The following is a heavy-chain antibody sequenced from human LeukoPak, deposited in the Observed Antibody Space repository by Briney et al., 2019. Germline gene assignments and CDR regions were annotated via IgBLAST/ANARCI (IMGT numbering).Heavy chain of an antibody. J-gene: IGHJ4*02. CDR3: AKRNSGNYFDD. CDR1: GFTFSSYG. CDR2: IWYDGSKK. Sequence: PGGSLRLSCAASGFTFSSYGMHWVRQAPGKGLEWVAVIWYDGSKKYYVDSVKGRFTVSRDNSKNTLYLQMNSLRAEDTAVYYCAKRNSGNYFDDWGQGSLVTVSS. D-gene: IGHD1-26*01. V-gene: IGHV3-33*06.